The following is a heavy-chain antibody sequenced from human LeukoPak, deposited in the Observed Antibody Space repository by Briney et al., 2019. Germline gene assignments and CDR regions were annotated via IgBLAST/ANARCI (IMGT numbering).Heavy chain of an antibody. CDR3: ASSPYYDFWSGYFDY. V-gene: IGHV1-2*02. D-gene: IGHD3-3*01. Sequence: GASVKVSCKASGYTFTGYYMHWVRQAPGQGLEWMGWINPNSGGTNYAQKFKGRVTMTRDTSISTAYMELSRLRSDDTAVYYCASSPYYDFWSGYFDYWGQGTLVTVSS. CDR1: GYTFTGYY. CDR2: INPNSGGT. J-gene: IGHJ4*02.